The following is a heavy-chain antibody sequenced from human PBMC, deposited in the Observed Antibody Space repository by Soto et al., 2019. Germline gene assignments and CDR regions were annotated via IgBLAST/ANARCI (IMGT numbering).Heavy chain of an antibody. CDR1: GGTFSSYA. J-gene: IGHJ6*02. V-gene: IGHV1-69*01. CDR3: ARDYVDIVATRRAYYYYGMDV. D-gene: IGHD5-12*01. Sequence: QVQLVQSGAEVKKPGSSVKVSCKASGGTFSSYAISWVRQAPGQGLEWMGGIIPTFGTANYAQKFQGRVTITADESTSTAYMELSSLRSEDTAVYYCARDYVDIVATRRAYYYYGMDVWGQGTTVTVSS. CDR2: IIPTFGTA.